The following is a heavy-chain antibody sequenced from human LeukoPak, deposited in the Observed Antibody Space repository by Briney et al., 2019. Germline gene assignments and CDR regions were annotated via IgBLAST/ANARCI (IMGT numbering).Heavy chain of an antibody. CDR2: IYDSGST. J-gene: IGHJ4*02. V-gene: IGHV4-39*01. Sequence: PSETLSLTCTVSGGSIRSSYYYWGWIRQPPGKGLEWIGSIYDSGSTYYNPSLKSRVTISVDTSKNQFSLKLNSVTAADTAVYYCARVYSSSWYDYWGQGTLVTVSS. CDR3: ARVYSSSWYDY. CDR1: GGSIRSSYYY. D-gene: IGHD6-13*01.